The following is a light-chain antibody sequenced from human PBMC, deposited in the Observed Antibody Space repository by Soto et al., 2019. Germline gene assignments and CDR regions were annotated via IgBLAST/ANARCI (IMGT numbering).Light chain of an antibody. V-gene: IGLV2-14*01. CDR2: EVS. CDR1: SSDVGGYNY. CDR3: SAYTSSSIPGV. Sequence: QSALTQPASVSGSPGQSITISCTGTSSDVGGYNYVSWHQPPPGKAPKLMIYEVSYRPSGVSNRFSGSKSGNTASLTISGRQAEDEANYYCSAYTSSSIPGVFGGGTKLTVL. J-gene: IGLJ2*01.